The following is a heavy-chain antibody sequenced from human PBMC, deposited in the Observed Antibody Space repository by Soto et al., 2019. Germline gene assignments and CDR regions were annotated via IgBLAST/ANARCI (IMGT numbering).Heavy chain of an antibody. CDR3: TRGTDSAKIRFDP. CDR1: GFTVSSNH. Sequence: GGSLRLFCAASGFTVSSNHMSWVRQAPGKGLEWVSLLHPGGKTYYADSVRGRFSISRDNSKNTVYLQMDSLRVEDTALYYCTRGTDSAKIRFDPWGQGTLVTVSS. CDR2: LHPGGKT. D-gene: IGHD2-21*01. J-gene: IGHJ5*02. V-gene: IGHV3-53*01.